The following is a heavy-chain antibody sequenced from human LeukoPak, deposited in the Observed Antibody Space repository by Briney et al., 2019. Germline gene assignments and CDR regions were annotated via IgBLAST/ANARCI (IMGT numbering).Heavy chain of an antibody. CDR3: AKAGADNSVYRHFDY. CDR1: GFAFRSYA. CDR2: ISDSGDKT. Sequence: GGSLRLSCAASGFAFRSYAMSWVRQAPGKGLEWVSLISDSGDKTYYADSVEGRFTISRDNSKNTLFLQLNSLRAEDTAVYHCAKAGADNSVYRHFDYWGQGTLVTVSS. J-gene: IGHJ4*02. D-gene: IGHD3-22*01. V-gene: IGHV3-23*01.